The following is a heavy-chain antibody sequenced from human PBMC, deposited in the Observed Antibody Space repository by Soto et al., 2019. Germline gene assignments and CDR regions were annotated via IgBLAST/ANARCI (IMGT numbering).Heavy chain of an antibody. D-gene: IGHD5-18*01. Sequence: GGSLRLSCAASGFTFSSYAIHWVRQAPGKGLEWVAVISYDGSNKYYADSVKGRFTISRDNSKNTLYLQMNSLRAEDTAVYYCARDVQLWLLDYWGQGTLVTVSS. CDR2: ISYDGSNK. V-gene: IGHV3-30-3*01. J-gene: IGHJ4*02. CDR1: GFTFSSYA. CDR3: ARDVQLWLLDY.